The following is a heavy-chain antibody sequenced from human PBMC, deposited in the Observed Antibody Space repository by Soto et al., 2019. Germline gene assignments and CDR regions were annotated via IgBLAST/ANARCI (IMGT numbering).Heavy chain of an antibody. J-gene: IGHJ4*02. CDR2: IIPIFGTA. Sequence: QVQLVQSGAEVKKPGSSVKVSCKASGGTFSSYAISWMRQAPGQGLEWMGGIIPIFGTANNAQKFQGRVTITADESSSTGYMELSSLRSEDTAVYYCARGGGNNRDCYTPDYWGQGTLVTVSS. D-gene: IGHD2-21*01. CDR3: ARGGGNNRDCYTPDY. CDR1: GGTFSSYA. V-gene: IGHV1-69*12.